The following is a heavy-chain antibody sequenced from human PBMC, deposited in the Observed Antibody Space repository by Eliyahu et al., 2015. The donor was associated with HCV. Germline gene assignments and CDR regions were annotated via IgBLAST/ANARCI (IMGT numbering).Heavy chain of an antibody. V-gene: IGHV3-7*01. CDR3: AREGYTRATTDY. J-gene: IGHJ4*02. Sequence: EVQLVESGGGLVQPGGSLRLSCGASGFTFSRYWMSWVRQAPGKGLEWVANIKQDGSEKYYVDSVKGRFTIARDNAKNSLYLQMNSLRAEDTAVYYCAREGYTRATTDYWGQGTLVTVSS. D-gene: IGHD1-1*01. CDR1: GFTFSRYW. CDR2: IKQDGSEK.